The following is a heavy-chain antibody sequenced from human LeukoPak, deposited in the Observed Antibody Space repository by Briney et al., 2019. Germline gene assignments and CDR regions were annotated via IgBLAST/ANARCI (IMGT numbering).Heavy chain of an antibody. CDR3: ARFPMVRGVISHYMDV. Sequence: ASVKVSCKASGGTFSSYAISWVRQAPGQGLEWMGGIIPTFGTANYAQKFQGRVTITADESTSTAYMELSSLRSEDTAVYYCARFPMVRGVISHYMDVWGKGTTVTVSS. CDR2: IIPTFGTA. D-gene: IGHD3-10*01. V-gene: IGHV1-69*13. CDR1: GGTFSSYA. J-gene: IGHJ6*03.